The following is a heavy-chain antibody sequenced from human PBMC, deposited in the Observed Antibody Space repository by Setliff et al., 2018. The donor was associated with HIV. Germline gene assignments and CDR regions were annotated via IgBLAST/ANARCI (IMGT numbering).Heavy chain of an antibody. D-gene: IGHD2-15*01. CDR2: IIPMCGVA. CDR1: GGTFSSYV. V-gene: IGHV1-69*05. Sequence: SVKVSCKASGGTFSSYVISWVRQAPGQGPEWMGGIIPMCGVANYAQKFQGRVTITTDEPTSTAYMELSSLRSEDTAVYYCALPYCGGGNCWSSASLPPAGWFDPWGQGTLVTVSS. J-gene: IGHJ5*02. CDR3: ALPYCGGGNCWSSASLPPAGWFDP.